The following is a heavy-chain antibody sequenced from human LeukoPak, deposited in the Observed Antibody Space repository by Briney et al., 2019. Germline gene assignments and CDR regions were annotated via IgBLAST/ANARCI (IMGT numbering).Heavy chain of an antibody. CDR1: GFTFSRFW. Sequence: GGSLRLSCSASGFTFSRFWMSWVRQAPGKGLEYVALIKQGGSEIYHMDSVKGRFTVSRDDATNSLYLQMNSLRVEDTALYYCARDRESESDSEGDYWGQGTLVTVSS. CDR3: ARDRESESDSEGDY. V-gene: IGHV3-7*01. CDR2: IKQGGSEI. J-gene: IGHJ4*02. D-gene: IGHD4-11*01.